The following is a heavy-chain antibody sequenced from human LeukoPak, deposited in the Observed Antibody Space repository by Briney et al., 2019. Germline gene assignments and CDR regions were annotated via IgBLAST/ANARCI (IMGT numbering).Heavy chain of an antibody. CDR3: ARDSVGYCSSTSCPYYYYGMDV. D-gene: IGHD2-2*01. CDR2: INHSGST. Sequence: SETLSLTCAVYGGSFSGYYWSWIRQPPGKGLEWIGEINHSGSTNYNPSLKSRVTISVDTSKNQFSLKLSSVTAADTAVYYCARDSVGYCSSTSCPYYYYGMDVWGKGTTVTVSS. CDR1: GGSFSGYY. V-gene: IGHV4-34*01. J-gene: IGHJ6*04.